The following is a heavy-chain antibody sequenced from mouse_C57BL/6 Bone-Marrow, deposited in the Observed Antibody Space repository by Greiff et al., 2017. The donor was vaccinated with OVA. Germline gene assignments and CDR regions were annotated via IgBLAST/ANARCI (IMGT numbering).Heavy chain of an antibody. CDR2: IHPNSGST. D-gene: IGHD2-4*01. CDR1: GYTFTSYW. CDR3: ARFDYDVDFDV. J-gene: IGHJ1*03. Sequence: QVQLQQPGAELVKPGASVKLSCKASGYTFTSYWMHWVKQRPGQGLEWIGMIHPNSGSTNYNEKFKSKATLTVDKSSSTAYMQLSSLTSEDSAVYYWARFDYDVDFDVWGTGTTVTVSS. V-gene: IGHV1-64*01.